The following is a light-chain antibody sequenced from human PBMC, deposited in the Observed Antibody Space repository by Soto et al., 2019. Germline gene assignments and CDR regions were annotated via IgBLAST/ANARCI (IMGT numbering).Light chain of an antibody. J-gene: IGKJ1*01. V-gene: IGKV3-20*01. CDR3: QQYGSYPLTWT. Sequence: EIVMTQSPATLSLSPGETATLSCRATQRVDSNYSAWYQQKRGQAPSLLIYGPSSTATGTPDRFSGSGSGSGSTLTITRREPEDCAVYIYQQYGSYPLTWTFGQGTKLEI. CDR2: GPS. CDR1: QRVDSNY.